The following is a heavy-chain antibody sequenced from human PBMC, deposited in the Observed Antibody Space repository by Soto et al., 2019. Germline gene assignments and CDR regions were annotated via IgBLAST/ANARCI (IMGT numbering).Heavy chain of an antibody. J-gene: IGHJ3*02. Sequence: PGVPHVLSDAAAGFNFGNLWRSWVRQDPGKGVEWVANIKQDGSEKYYVDSVKGRFTISRDNAKNSLYLQMNSLRAEDTAVYYCARDEITSFGEVIMAHAFDICGQGTMV. D-gene: IGHD3-3*01. CDR2: IKQDGSEK. V-gene: IGHV3-7*01. CDR3: ARDEITSFGEVIMAHAFDI. CDR1: GFNFGNLW.